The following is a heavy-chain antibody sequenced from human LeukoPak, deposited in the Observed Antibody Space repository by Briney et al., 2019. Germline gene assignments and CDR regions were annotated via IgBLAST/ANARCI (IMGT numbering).Heavy chain of an antibody. J-gene: IGHJ4*02. Sequence: ASVKVSCKASGGTFSSYGISWVRQAPGQGLEWMGGIIPIFGAANYAQKFQGRVTITTDESTRTAYMELSSLRSDDTAVYYCARDGSTLRFLELFYWGQGTLGTVSS. CDR3: ARDGSTLRFLELFY. D-gene: IGHD3-3*01. CDR2: IIPIFGAA. CDR1: GGTFSSYG. V-gene: IGHV1-69*05.